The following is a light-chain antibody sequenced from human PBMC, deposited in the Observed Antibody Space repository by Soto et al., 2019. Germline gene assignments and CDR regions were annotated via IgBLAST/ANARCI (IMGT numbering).Light chain of an antibody. V-gene: IGKV3-11*01. CDR3: QQRSDLPLT. J-gene: IGKJ4*01. CDR1: QSVSSY. CDR2: DAS. Sequence: EIVLTQSPATLSLSPGERATLSCRASQSVSSYLAWYQQKPGQAPRLLVYDASTRATGIPARFSGSGSGTDFTLSISSLEPEDVAVYFCQQRSDLPLTFGGGTKVEIK.